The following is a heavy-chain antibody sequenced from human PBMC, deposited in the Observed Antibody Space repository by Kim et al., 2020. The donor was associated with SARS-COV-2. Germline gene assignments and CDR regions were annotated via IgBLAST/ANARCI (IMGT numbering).Heavy chain of an antibody. Sequence: ASVKVSCKASGYTFTSYGISWVRQAPGQGLEWMGWISAYNGNTNYAQKLQGRVTMTTDTSTSTAYMELRSLRSDDTAVYYCARESERQLVPYYYCYYGMDVWGQGTTVTVSS. CDR1: GYTFTSYG. CDR2: ISAYNGNT. V-gene: IGHV1-18*01. J-gene: IGHJ6*02. D-gene: IGHD6-13*01. CDR3: ARESERQLVPYYYCYYGMDV.